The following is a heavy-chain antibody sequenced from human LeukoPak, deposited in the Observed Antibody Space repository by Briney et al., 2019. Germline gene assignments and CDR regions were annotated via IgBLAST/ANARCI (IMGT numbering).Heavy chain of an antibody. J-gene: IGHJ4*02. CDR3: ARDGDIVVVVAAIDY. CDR1: GFTFSSYW. D-gene: IGHD2-15*01. Sequence: GGSVSLFCAASGFTFSSYWVSWPRQAPGKGLEWVTNIKQDGSEKYYVASVKGRFTISRDNAKNSLYLQMNSLRAEDTAVYYCARDGDIVVVVAAIDYWGQGTLVTVSS. CDR2: IKQDGSEK. V-gene: IGHV3-7*03.